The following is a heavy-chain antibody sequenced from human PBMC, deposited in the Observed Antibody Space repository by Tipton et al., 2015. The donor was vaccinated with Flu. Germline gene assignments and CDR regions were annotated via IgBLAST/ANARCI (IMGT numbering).Heavy chain of an antibody. CDR1: GFSISSAYY. D-gene: IGHD2-8*01. J-gene: IGHJ2*01. CDR2: ISHSGST. CDR3: ATTNVYSDWYFTL. V-gene: IGHV4-38-2*01. Sequence: TLSLTCAVSGFSISSAYYWGWIRQPPGKGLEWIGSISHSGSTYHNPSLKSRVTISRDTSKNQFSLRLTSVTAADTAVYFCATTNVYSDWYFTLWGRGTLVTVSS.